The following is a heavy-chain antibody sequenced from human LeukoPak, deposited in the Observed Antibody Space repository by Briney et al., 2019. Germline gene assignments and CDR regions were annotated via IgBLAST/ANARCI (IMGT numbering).Heavy chain of an antibody. CDR3: ANCVVAATRTWFDP. D-gene: IGHD2-15*01. V-gene: IGHV3-23*01. Sequence: GGSLRLSCAASGFTFSSYAMSWVRQAPGKGLEWVSAISGSGGSTYYADSVKGRFTISRDNSKNTLYLQMNSLRAEDTAVYYCANCVVAATRTWFDPWGQGTLVTVSS. J-gene: IGHJ5*02. CDR2: ISGSGGST. CDR1: GFTFSSYA.